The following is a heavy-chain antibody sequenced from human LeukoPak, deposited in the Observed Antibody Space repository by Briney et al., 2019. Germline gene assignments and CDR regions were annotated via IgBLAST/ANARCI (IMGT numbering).Heavy chain of an antibody. CDR2: ISSSGSTI. CDR3: ARLVYDFWSGYYREYYFDY. J-gene: IGHJ4*02. CDR1: GFTFSDYY. D-gene: IGHD3/OR15-3a*01. Sequence: GGSLRLSCAASGFTFSDYYMSWIRQAPGKGLEWVSYISSSGSTIYYADSVKGRFTISRDNAKNSLYLQMNSLRAEGTAVYYCARLVYDFWSGYYREYYFDYWGQGTLVTVSS. V-gene: IGHV3-11*01.